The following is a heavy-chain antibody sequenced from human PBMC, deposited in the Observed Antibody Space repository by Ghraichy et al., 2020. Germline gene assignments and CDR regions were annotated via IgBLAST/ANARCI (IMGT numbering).Heavy chain of an antibody. CDR2: ISSSISTI. D-gene: IGHD6-6*01. CDR3: ARERGSSSSGGVYYFDY. V-gene: IGHV3-48*01. Sequence: GESLNISCAASGFTFSIYSMNWVRQAPGKGLEWVSYISSSISTIYYADSVKGRFTISRDNAKNSLYLQMNSLRAEDTAVYYCARERGSSSSGGVYYFDYWGQGTLVTVSS. J-gene: IGHJ4*02. CDR1: GFTFSIYS.